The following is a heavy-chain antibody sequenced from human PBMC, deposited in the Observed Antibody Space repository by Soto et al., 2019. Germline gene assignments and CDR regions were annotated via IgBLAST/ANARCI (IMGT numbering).Heavy chain of an antibody. J-gene: IGHJ4*02. D-gene: IGHD6-19*01. CDR2: IIPIFGTA. CDR1: GGTFSSYA. Sequence: QVQLVQSGAEVKKPGSSVKVPCKASGGTFSSYAISWVRQAPGQGLEWMGGIIPIFGTANYAQKFQGRVTITADESTSTAYMELSSLRSEDTAVYYCARDSHIAVAVTSHYYFDYWGQGTLVTVSS. CDR3: ARDSHIAVAVTSHYYFDY. V-gene: IGHV1-69*01.